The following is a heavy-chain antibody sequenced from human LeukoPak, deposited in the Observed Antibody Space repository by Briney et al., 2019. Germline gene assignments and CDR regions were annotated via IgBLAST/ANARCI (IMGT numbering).Heavy chain of an antibody. J-gene: IGHJ3*02. CDR3: ARCSGGTEQADYVWGSQTFDT. CDR1: GYSFTSYW. V-gene: IGHV5-51*01. D-gene: IGHD3-16*01. CDR2: IYPGVSDT. Sequence: GLSLPFPSKGSGYSFTSYWISWVRQMPGKGLEWMGIIYPGVSDTRYSPSFQGQVTISADKSISTAYLQWGSLKASDTAMYYCARCSGGTEQADYVWGSQTFDTWGQGTMVSVSS.